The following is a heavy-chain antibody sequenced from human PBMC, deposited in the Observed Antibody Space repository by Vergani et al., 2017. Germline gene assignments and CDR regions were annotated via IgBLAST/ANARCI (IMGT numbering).Heavy chain of an antibody. Sequence: EVQLVESGGGLVQPGGSLRLSCAASGFTFSSYWMSWVRQAPGKGLEWVANIKQDGSEKYYVDSVKGRFTISRDNAKNSLYLQMNSLRAEDTAVYYCARKGRSSTSAGWYDYXMDVWGKGTTVTVSS. CDR1: GFTFSSYW. CDR3: ARKGRSSTSAGWYDYXMDV. J-gene: IGHJ6*03. V-gene: IGHV3-7*03. D-gene: IGHD2-2*01. CDR2: IKQDGSEK.